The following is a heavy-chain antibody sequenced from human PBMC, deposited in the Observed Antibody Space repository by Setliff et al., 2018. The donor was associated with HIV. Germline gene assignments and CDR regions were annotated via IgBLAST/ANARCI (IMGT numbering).Heavy chain of an antibody. V-gene: IGHV4-39*07. D-gene: IGHD4-17*01. CDR3: ARAAAGNTGPFDL. Sequence: SETLSLTCTVSGGSISSSSYYWGWIRQPPGKGLQWIGSIYYRGSTYYNPSLRGRVTMSVDTSKNQFSLKLTSVTASDTAVYYCARAAAGNTGPFDLWGQGSPVTVSS. J-gene: IGHJ4*02. CDR1: GGSISSSSYY. CDR2: IYYRGST.